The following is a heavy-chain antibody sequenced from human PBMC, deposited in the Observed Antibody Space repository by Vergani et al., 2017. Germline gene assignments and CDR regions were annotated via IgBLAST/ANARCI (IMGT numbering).Heavy chain of an antibody. CDR3: AKTGARYDFWSRSYYYYYMDV. D-gene: IGHD3-3*01. J-gene: IGHJ6*03. Sequence: EVQLLESGGGLVQPGGSLRLSCAASGFTFSSYAMSWVRQAPGKGLEWGAAISGSGGSTYYADSVKGRFTISRDNSKTTLYLQMNSLRAEDTAVYYCAKTGARYDFWSRSYYYYYMDVWGKXP. CDR1: GFTFSSYA. V-gene: IGHV3-23*01. CDR2: ISGSGGST.